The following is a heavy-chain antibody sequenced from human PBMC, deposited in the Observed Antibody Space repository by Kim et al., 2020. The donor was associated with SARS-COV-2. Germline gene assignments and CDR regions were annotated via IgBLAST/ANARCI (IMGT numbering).Heavy chain of an antibody. J-gene: IGHJ4*02. CDR3: ASHIVGATHFDY. V-gene: IGHV1-3*01. Sequence: KYSQKFQARVTITRDTSASTAYMELSSLSSEDTAVYYCASHIVGATHFDYWGQGTLVTVSS. D-gene: IGHD1-26*01.